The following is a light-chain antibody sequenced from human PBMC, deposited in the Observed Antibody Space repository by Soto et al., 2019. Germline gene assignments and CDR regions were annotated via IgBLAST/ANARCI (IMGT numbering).Light chain of an antibody. CDR1: SSDVGDYDY. CDR2: EVS. CDR3: SSYTGSSTLYV. J-gene: IGLJ1*01. Sequence: QSALTQPASVSWSPGQSITISCTGTSSDVGDYDYVSWYQQHPGKAPKLMIYEVSKRPSGVSNRFSGSKSGDTASLTISGLQAEDEADYYCSSYTGSSTLYVFGTGTKVTVL. V-gene: IGLV2-14*01.